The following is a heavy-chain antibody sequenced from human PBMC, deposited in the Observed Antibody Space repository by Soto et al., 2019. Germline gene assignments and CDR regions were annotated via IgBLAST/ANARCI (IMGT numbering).Heavy chain of an antibody. CDR3: ARERIAVAGTKYFQH. V-gene: IGHV4-34*01. CDR2: INHSGST. Sequence: SETLSLTCAVYGGSFSGYYWSWIRQHPGKGLEWIGEINHSGSTNYNPSLKSRVTISVDTSKNQFSLKLSSVTAADTAVYYCARERIAVAGTKYFQHWGQGTLVTVSS. CDR1: GGSFSGYY. J-gene: IGHJ1*01. D-gene: IGHD6-19*01.